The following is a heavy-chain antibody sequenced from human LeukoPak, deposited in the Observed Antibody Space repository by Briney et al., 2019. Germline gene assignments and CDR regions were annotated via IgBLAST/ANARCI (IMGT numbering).Heavy chain of an antibody. Sequence: SETLSLTCTVSGGSISSSTYYWAWIRQSPGKGLEWIGSVTYSGSTYYNPSLESRVTISVDTSKNQFSLRLISVTAVDTAVYYCARQGVGATDCWGQGTLVTVSS. CDR3: ARQGVGATDC. CDR1: GGSISSSTYY. CDR2: VTYSGST. V-gene: IGHV4-39*01. D-gene: IGHD1-26*01. J-gene: IGHJ4*02.